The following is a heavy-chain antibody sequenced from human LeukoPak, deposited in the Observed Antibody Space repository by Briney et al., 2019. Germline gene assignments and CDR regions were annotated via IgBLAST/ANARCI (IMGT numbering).Heavy chain of an antibody. CDR1: GFTFSVYY. CDR3: ARGGGRWLQLEYFQH. Sequence: GGSLRLSCAASGFTFSVYYMSWIRQAPGKGLEWLSYMSNSGNTIYYADSVKGRFTISRDSSKNTLYLQMNSLRPDDTAVYYCARGGGRWLQLEYFQHWGQGTLVTVSS. J-gene: IGHJ1*01. D-gene: IGHD5-24*01. V-gene: IGHV3-11*04. CDR2: MSNSGNTI.